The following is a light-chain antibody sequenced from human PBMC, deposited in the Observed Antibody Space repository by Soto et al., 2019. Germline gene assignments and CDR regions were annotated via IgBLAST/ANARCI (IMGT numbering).Light chain of an antibody. Sequence: QAVVTQPPSASGTPGQRVTISCSGSSSNIGSNYEYWYQQLPGTAPKLLIYRNNQRPSGVPDRFSGSKSGTSASLAISGLRSEDEADYYCAAWDDSLSGTVFGGGTKVTVL. CDR1: SSNIGSNY. J-gene: IGLJ2*01. CDR3: AAWDDSLSGTV. CDR2: RNN. V-gene: IGLV1-47*01.